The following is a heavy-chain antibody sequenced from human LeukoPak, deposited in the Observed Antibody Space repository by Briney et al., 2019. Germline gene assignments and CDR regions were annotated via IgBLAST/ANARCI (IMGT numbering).Heavy chain of an antibody. CDR3: ARGGAYYDFRSGYHNPDY. Sequence: GGSLRLSCAASGFTFSSYAMHWVRQAPGKGLEWVAVISYDGSNKYYADSVKGRFTISRDNSKNTLYLQMNSLRAEDTAVYYCARGGAYYDFRSGYHNPDYWGQGTLVTVSS. V-gene: IGHV3-30-3*01. CDR2: ISYDGSNK. J-gene: IGHJ4*02. CDR1: GFTFSSYA. D-gene: IGHD3-3*01.